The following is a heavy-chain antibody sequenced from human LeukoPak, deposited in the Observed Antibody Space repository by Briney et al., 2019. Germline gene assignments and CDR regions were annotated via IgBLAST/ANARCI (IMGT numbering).Heavy chain of an antibody. CDR3: ARGGVTAGFDY. CDR2: INREGTKI. V-gene: IGHV3-7*01. D-gene: IGHD4-11*01. CDR1: GFTLGASW. J-gene: IGHJ4*02. Sequence: GGSLRLSCAPSGFTLGASWMTWVRQAPGKGPEWVANINREGTKIHYLDSVKGRFIISRDSAKNALYLQVNSLRADHTAIYYCARGGVTAGFDYWGQGTLVTVSS.